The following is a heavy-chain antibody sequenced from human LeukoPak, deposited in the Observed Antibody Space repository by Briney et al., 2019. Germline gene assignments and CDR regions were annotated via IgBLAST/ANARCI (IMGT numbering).Heavy chain of an antibody. J-gene: IGHJ4*02. CDR1: GGSFSGYY. CDR3: ARVTGTHYDILTGYYGPYYYFDY. V-gene: IGHV4-34*01. Sequence: SETLSLTCAVYGGSFSGYYWSWIRQPPGKGLEWIGEINHSGSTNYNPSLKSRVTISVDTSKNQFSLKLSSVTAADTAVYYCARVTGTHYDILTGYYGPYYYFDYWGQGTLVTVSS. CDR2: INHSGST. D-gene: IGHD3-9*01.